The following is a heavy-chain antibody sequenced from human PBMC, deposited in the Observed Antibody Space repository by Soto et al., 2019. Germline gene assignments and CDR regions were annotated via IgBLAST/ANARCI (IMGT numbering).Heavy chain of an antibody. CDR2: INPSGGST. V-gene: IGHV1-46*03. CDR1: GYTFTSYY. D-gene: IGHD3-10*01. Sequence: VSVKVSCKASGYTFTSYYMHWVRQAHGQGLEWMGIINPSGGSTSYAQKFQGRVTMTRDTSTSTVYMELSSLRSEDTAVYYCAKSGHYYGSESYRDYMDVWGKGTTVTVSS. CDR3: AKSGHYYGSESYRDYMDV. J-gene: IGHJ6*03.